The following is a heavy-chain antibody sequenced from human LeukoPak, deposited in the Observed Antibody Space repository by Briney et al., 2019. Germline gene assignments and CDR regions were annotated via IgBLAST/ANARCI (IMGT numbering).Heavy chain of an antibody. D-gene: IGHD4-11*01. CDR3: AKERATTTSFDY. CDR1: GFTFSSFP. Sequence: GGSLRLSCAASGFTFSSFPMSWVRQAPGTGLEWVSIIGGNGGGTYYADSVKGRFSISRDNSKNTLYLQMNSLRAEDTAVYFCAKERATTTSFDYWGQGTLVTVSS. CDR2: IGGNGGGT. V-gene: IGHV3-23*01. J-gene: IGHJ4*02.